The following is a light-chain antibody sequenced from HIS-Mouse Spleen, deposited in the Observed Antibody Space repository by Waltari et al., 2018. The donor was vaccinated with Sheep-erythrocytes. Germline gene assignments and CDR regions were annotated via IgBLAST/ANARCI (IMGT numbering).Light chain of an antibody. J-gene: IGLJ2*01. CDR1: TSDVGAFTI. CDR3: CSYAGSYTVV. V-gene: IGLV2-11*01. Sequence: QSARPQPPPLSGPPGQPAPSPCPGTTSDVGAFTISPWYQQHPGKAPKLMIYDVSKRPSGVPDRFSGSKSGNTASLTISGLQAEDEADYYCCSYAGSYTVVFGGGTKLTVL. CDR2: DVS.